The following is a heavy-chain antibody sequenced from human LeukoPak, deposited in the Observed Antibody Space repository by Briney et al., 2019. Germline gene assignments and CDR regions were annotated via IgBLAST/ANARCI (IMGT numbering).Heavy chain of an antibody. Sequence: SETLSLTCTVSGGSISSDYWSWIRQSAGKGLEWIGRFHTSGGTKYNPSLKSRVTMSVDTSKNQFSLKLSSVTAADTAVYYCARHSQRRDIVVVPAAMSGLGLFYYYMDVWGKGTTVTISS. CDR2: FHTSGGT. D-gene: IGHD2-2*01. CDR1: GGSISSDY. J-gene: IGHJ6*03. V-gene: IGHV4-4*07. CDR3: ARHSQRRDIVVVPAAMSGLGLFYYYMDV.